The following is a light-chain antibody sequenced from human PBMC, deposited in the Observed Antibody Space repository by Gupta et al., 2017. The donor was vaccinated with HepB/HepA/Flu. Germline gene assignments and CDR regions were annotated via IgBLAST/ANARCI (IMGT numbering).Light chain of an antibody. Sequence: SVLPPPPSASGIPRQMVTLSCSGSSSNIGSNTVNWYHHCPGTAPKLLIYSSDQRPSEVPDRFSGCKSGTSASLAISGIHSEDEADYYCAAWDDSLSGHCVFGGGTKLTVL. CDR3: AAWDDSLSGHCV. CDR1: SSNIGSNT. J-gene: IGLJ3*02. CDR2: SSD. V-gene: IGLV1-44*01.